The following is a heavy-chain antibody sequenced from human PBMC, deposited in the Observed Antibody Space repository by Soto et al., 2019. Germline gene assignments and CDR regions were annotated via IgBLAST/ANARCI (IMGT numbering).Heavy chain of an antibody. CDR1: GGSFSGYY. Sequence: PSETLSLTCAVYGGSFSGYYWSWIRQPPGKGLEWIGEINHSGSTNYNPSLKSRVTISVDTSKNQFSLKLSSVTAADTAVYYCARREAFYDFWSGYYTPWFDPWGQGTLVTVSS. V-gene: IGHV4-34*01. J-gene: IGHJ5*02. CDR2: INHSGST. CDR3: ARREAFYDFWSGYYTPWFDP. D-gene: IGHD3-3*01.